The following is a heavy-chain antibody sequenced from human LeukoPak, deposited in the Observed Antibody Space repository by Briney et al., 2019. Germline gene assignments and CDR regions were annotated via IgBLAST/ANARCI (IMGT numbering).Heavy chain of an antibody. CDR3: ASSIAVAGSRFDY. D-gene: IGHD6-19*01. V-gene: IGHV3-21*01. J-gene: IGHJ4*02. CDR2: ISSSSSYI. CDR1: GFTFNIYA. Sequence: GGSLRLSCGASGFTFNIYAMGWVRQAPGKGLEWVSSISSSSSYIYYADSVKGRFTISRDNAKNSLYLQMNSLRAEDTAVYYCASSIAVAGSRFDYWGQGTLVTVSS.